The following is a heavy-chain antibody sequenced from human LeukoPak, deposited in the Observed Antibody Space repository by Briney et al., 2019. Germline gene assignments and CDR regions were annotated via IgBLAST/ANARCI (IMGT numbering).Heavy chain of an antibody. J-gene: IGHJ4*02. CDR3: VRDGGLRFLEWLLSCFDY. V-gene: IGHV3-21*01. Sequence: GGSLRLSCAASGFTFSRYSMNWVRQAPGKGLEWVSSISSSSSYIYYADSVKGRFTISRDNSKNSVYLQMNGLRADDTAVYYCVRDGGLRFLEWLLSCFDYWGQGTLVTVSS. CDR1: GFTFSRYS. CDR2: ISSSSSYI. D-gene: IGHD3-3*01.